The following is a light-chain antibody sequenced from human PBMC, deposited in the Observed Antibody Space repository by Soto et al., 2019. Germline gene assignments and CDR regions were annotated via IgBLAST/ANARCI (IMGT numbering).Light chain of an antibody. J-gene: IGLJ1*01. CDR2: DVS. CDR3: TSYTXDSTYV. Sequence: QSALTQPASVSGSPGQSITISCTGTSTDVGRYNYVSWYQQHPGKAPKLMVYDVSNRPSWVSNRFSGSKSGITASLTISGLQAEDEADYYCTSYTXDSTYVFGTGTKVTV. CDR1: STDVGRYNY. V-gene: IGLV2-14*01.